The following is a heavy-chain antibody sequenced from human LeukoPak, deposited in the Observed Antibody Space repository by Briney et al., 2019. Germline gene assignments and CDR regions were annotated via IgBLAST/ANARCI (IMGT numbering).Heavy chain of an antibody. CDR3: AKDRMDISPHVADY. V-gene: IGHV3-7*03. CDR2: IKQDGSEK. CDR1: GFTFSNYW. D-gene: IGHD5-12*01. Sequence: GGSLRLSCAASGFTFSNYWMNWLRQVPGKGLEWVADIKQDGSEKYYVDSVKGRFTISRDNAKNSLYLQMNSLRAEDTAVYYCAKDRMDISPHVADYWGQGTLVTVSS. J-gene: IGHJ4*02.